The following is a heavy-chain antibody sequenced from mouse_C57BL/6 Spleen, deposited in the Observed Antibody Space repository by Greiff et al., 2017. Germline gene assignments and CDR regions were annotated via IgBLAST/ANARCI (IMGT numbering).Heavy chain of an antibody. Sequence: EVKVVESGGGLVQPGGSMKLSCAASGFTFSDAWMDWVRQSPEKGLEWGAEIRNKANNHAKYYAESGQGRFTISRDDSKSRVDLQMNSLRAEDTGIYSCTRRGSSCVYAMDYWGQGTSVTVSS. CDR3: TRRGSSCVYAMDY. CDR2: IRNKANNHAK. V-gene: IGHV6-6*01. J-gene: IGHJ4*01. D-gene: IGHD1-1*01. CDR1: GFTFSDAW.